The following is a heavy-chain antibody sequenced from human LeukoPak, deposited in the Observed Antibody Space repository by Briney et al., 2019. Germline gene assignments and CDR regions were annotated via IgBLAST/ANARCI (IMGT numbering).Heavy chain of an antibody. CDR1: GGSISSYY. Sequence: PSETLSLTCTVSGGSISSYYWSWIRQPPGKGLEWIGYIYYSGSTNYNPSLKSRVTISVGTSKNQFSLKLSSVTAADTAVYYCARRQTGTSYFDYWGQGTLVTVSS. V-gene: IGHV4-59*08. CDR3: ARRQTGTSYFDY. CDR2: IYYSGST. D-gene: IGHD1-1*01. J-gene: IGHJ4*02.